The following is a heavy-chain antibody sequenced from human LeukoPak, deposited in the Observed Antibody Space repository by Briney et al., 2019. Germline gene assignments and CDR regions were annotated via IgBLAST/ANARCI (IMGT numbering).Heavy chain of an antibody. V-gene: IGHV4-34*01. Sequence: PSETLSLTCAVYGGSFSGYYWSWIRQPPGKGLEWSGEINHSGSTNYNPSLKSRVTISVDTSKNQFSLKLSSVTAADTAVYYCARFDFWSGYYDYWGQGTLVTVSS. CDR1: GGSFSGYY. D-gene: IGHD3-3*01. J-gene: IGHJ4*02. CDR2: INHSGST. CDR3: ARFDFWSGYYDY.